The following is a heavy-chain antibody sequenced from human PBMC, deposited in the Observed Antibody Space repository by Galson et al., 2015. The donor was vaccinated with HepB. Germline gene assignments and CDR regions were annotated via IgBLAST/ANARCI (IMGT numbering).Heavy chain of an antibody. CDR3: AKDYSYTYGGYYFDY. J-gene: IGHJ4*02. Sequence: SLRLSCAASGFTFSSYGMHWVRQAPGKGLEWVAFIRHDGSNKYYADSVKGRFTISRDNSKNTLYLQMNSLRAEDTAVYYCAKDYSYTYGGYYFDYWGQGTLVTVSS. CDR1: GFTFSSYG. CDR2: IRHDGSNK. D-gene: IGHD5-24*01. V-gene: IGHV3-30*02.